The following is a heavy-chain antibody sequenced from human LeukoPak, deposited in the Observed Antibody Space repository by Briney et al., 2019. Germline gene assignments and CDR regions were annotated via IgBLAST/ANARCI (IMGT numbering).Heavy chain of an antibody. J-gene: IGHJ3*02. CDR3: ARDLATWVTVNAFDI. D-gene: IGHD1-26*01. CDR1: GFTFSSYG. Sequence: GRSLRLSCAASGFTFSSYGMHWVRQAPGKGLEWVAVIRYDGSNKYYADSVKGRFTISRDNSKNTLYLQMNSLRAEDTAVYYCARDLATWVTVNAFDIWGQGTMVTVSS. CDR2: IRYDGSNK. V-gene: IGHV3-33*01.